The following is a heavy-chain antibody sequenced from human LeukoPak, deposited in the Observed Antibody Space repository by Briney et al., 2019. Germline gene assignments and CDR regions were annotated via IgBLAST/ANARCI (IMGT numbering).Heavy chain of an antibody. J-gene: IGHJ4*02. CDR2: ISYDGSNK. V-gene: IGHV3-30*18. Sequence: GGSLRLSCAASGFTFSSYGMHWVRQAPGKGLEWVAVISYDGSNKYYADSVKGRFTISRDNSKNTLYLQMNSLRAEDTAVYYCAKAQAPYYFYYWGQGTLVTVSS. CDR1: GFTFSSYG. CDR3: AKAQAPYYFYY.